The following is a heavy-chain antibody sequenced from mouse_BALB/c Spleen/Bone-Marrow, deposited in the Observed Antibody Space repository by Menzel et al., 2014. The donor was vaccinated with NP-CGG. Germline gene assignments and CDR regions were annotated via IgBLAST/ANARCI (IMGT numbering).Heavy chain of an antibody. CDR1: GYTFSSYW. J-gene: IGHJ4*01. Sequence: VKVVESGAELMKPGTSVKISCKATGYTFSSYWIEWVKQRPGLGLEWIGEILPGSAITNYNEKFKGKATFTADTSSNTAYMQLSSLTSEDSAVYYCARRYFYSMDYWGQGTSVTVSS. CDR2: ILPGSAIT. CDR3: ARRYFYSMDY. V-gene: IGHV1-9*01. D-gene: IGHD2-14*01.